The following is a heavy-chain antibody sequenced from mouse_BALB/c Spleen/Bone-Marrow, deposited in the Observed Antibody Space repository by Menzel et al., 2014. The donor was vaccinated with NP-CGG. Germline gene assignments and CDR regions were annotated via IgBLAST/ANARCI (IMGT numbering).Heavy chain of an antibody. J-gene: IGHJ3*01. CDR3: ARNQGNYVSWFAY. Sequence: QVQLKESGPGLVQPSRSLSITCTVSGFSLTSYGVHWVRQSPGKGLEWLGVIWSGGSTDYNAAFISRLSISKDNSKSQVFFKMNSLQANDTAIYYCARNQGNYVSWFAYWGQGTLVTVSA. CDR2: IWSGGST. D-gene: IGHD2-1*01. CDR1: GFSLTSYG. V-gene: IGHV2-2*02.